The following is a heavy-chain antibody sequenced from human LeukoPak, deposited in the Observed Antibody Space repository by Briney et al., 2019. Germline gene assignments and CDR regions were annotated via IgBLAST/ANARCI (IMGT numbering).Heavy chain of an antibody. J-gene: IGHJ4*02. Sequence: PGRSLRLSCAASEFTFRSYGMHWVRQAPGKGLEWMAGISYDATNKYNADSVKGRFTISRDNSKNTLYLQMNSLRAEDTAVYYCARTLIEYSVSSCYFDYWGQGTLVTVSS. V-gene: IGHV3-30*03. D-gene: IGHD6-6*01. CDR2: ISYDATNK. CDR3: ARTLIEYSVSSCYFDY. CDR1: EFTFRSYG.